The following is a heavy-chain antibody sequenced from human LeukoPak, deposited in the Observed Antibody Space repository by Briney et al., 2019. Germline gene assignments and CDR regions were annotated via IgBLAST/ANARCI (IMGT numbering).Heavy chain of an antibody. V-gene: IGHV6-1*01. CDR2: TYYRSKWFI. D-gene: IGHD7-27*01. CDR1: GDSVSNNSAA. Sequence: SQTLSHTCATSGDSVSNNSAAWNWIRQSPSRGLEWLGRTYYRSKWFIDYAAFVKSRITINPDTSKNQFSLQLNSVIPEDTAVYYCARDGARGTGIAYYFDYWGQGTLVTVSS. CDR3: ARDGARGTGIAYYFDY. J-gene: IGHJ4*02.